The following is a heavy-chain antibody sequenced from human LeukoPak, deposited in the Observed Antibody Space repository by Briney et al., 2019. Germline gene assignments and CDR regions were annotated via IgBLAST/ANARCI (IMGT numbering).Heavy chain of an antibody. CDR2: LRYDGSNK. J-gene: IGHJ5*02. CDR3: AKDLTIFGVVPENWFDP. D-gene: IGHD3-3*01. Sequence: GSLRLSCAASGFTFSSYGMHWVRQAPGKGLEGVAFLRYDGSNKYYADSVKGRFTISRDNSKNTLYLQMNSLRAEDTAVYYCAKDLTIFGVVPENWFDPWGQGTLVTVSS. V-gene: IGHV3-30*02. CDR1: GFTFSSYG.